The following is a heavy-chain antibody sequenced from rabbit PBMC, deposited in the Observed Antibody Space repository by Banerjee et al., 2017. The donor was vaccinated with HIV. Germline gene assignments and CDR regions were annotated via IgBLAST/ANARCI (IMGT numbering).Heavy chain of an antibody. CDR1: GFSFSNKAV. CDR3: ARGDAGSRHSPFNL. CDR2: IYTDSDGT. Sequence: QEHLEESGGDLVKAEGSLTLTCTASGFSFSNKAVMCWVRQAPGKGLELIACIYTDSDGTWYASWVNGRFTITRSTSLNTVTLQMTSLTAADTATYFCARGDAGSRHSPFNLWGPGTLVTVS. D-gene: IGHD4-2*01. J-gene: IGHJ4*01. V-gene: IGHV1S43*01.